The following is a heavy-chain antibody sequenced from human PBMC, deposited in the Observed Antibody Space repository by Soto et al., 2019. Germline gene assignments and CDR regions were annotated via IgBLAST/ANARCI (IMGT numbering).Heavy chain of an antibody. Sequence: QVQLVQSGAEVKKPGASVKVSCKASGYTFTSYDINWVRQATGQGLEWMGWMNPNSGNTGYAQKFQGRVTMTRNTSISTAYMGLSSLRSEDTAVYYCARGIAAAGNYYYYMDVWGKGTTVTVSS. CDR3: ARGIAAAGNYYYYMDV. D-gene: IGHD6-13*01. J-gene: IGHJ6*03. CDR2: MNPNSGNT. CDR1: GYTFTSYD. V-gene: IGHV1-8*01.